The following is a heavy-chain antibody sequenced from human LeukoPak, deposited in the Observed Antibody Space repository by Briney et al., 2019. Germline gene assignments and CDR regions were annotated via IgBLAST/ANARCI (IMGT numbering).Heavy chain of an antibody. J-gene: IGHJ5*02. D-gene: IGHD3-3*01. V-gene: IGHV1-3*01. CDR3: ARDHYDFWSGYYTTPLSYNWFDP. CDR2: INAGNGNT. CDR1: GYTFTSYA. Sequence: ASVKVSCTASGYTFTSYAMHWVRQAPGQRLEWMGWINAGNGNTKYSQKFQGRVTITRDTSASTAYMELSSLRSEDTAVYYCARDHYDFWSGYYTTPLSYNWFDPWGQGTLVTVSS.